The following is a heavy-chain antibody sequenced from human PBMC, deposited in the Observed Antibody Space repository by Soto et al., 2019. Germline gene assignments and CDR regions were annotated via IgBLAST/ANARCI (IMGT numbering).Heavy chain of an antibody. V-gene: IGHV3-74*01. CDR2: INSDGSTT. D-gene: IGHD6-19*01. CDR3: ARGYSSGPDY. Sequence: GGSLRLSCAASGFTFSNHWMHWVRQAPGKGLVWVSRINSDGSTTTYADSVKGRFTISRHNAKNTLYLQLNSLRAEDTALYYCARGYSSGPDYWGQGTLVTVSS. CDR1: GFTFSNHW. J-gene: IGHJ4*02.